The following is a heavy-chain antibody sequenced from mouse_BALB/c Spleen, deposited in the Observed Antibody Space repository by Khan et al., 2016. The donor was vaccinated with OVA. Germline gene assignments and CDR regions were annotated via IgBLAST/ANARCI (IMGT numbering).Heavy chain of an antibody. CDR3: ARTARKKY. Sequence: EVKLLESGPGLVKPSQSLSLTCTVTGYSITSGYGWNWIRQFLGNKLEWMGYISYSGSTNYNPSLKSRISITRDTSKNQFFLQLNSVTTEDTATYYCARTARKKYWGQGTTLTVSS. CDR1: GYSITSGYG. D-gene: IGHD1-2*01. J-gene: IGHJ2*01. V-gene: IGHV3-2*02. CDR2: ISYSGST.